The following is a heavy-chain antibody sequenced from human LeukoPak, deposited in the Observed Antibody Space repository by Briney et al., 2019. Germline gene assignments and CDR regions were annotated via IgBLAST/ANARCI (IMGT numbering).Heavy chain of an antibody. CDR1: GGSISSSSW. J-gene: IGHJ4*02. CDR2: IYHSGST. CDR3: AREEWEPRLGD. D-gene: IGHD1-26*01. V-gene: IGHV4-4*02. Sequence: SETLSLTCAVSGGSISSSSWWSWVRQSPGKGLEWIAEIYHSGSTNYNPSLKSRVTISVDKSKNQFSLKLTSVTAADTAVYYCAREEWEPRLGDWGLGTLVTVSS.